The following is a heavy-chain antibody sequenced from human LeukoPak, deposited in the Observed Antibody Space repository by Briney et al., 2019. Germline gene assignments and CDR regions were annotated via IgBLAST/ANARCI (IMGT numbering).Heavy chain of an antibody. Sequence: GGSLRLSCAASGFTFSSYDMHWVRQATGKGLEWVSAIGTAGDTYYPGSVKGRFTISRENAKNSLYLQMNSLRAGDTAVYYCARASPLNYYDSSGYDLGAFDIWGQGTMVTVSS. V-gene: IGHV3-13*01. D-gene: IGHD3-22*01. J-gene: IGHJ3*02. CDR3: ARASPLNYYDSSGYDLGAFDI. CDR2: IGTAGDT. CDR1: GFTFSSYD.